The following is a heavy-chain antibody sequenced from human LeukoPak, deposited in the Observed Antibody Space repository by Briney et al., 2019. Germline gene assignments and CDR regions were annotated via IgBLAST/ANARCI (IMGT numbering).Heavy chain of an antibody. CDR2: ISSDSKNE. Sequence: GRSLRLFCAASGFTFNTYPIHWGRQAPGKGLEWVTVISSDSKNEYYADSVKGRFTISRDNSKNTLYLQMNSLRPEDTAVYYCARGGSGWYFDNWGQGTLVTVSS. D-gene: IGHD6-19*01. CDR1: GFTFNTYP. V-gene: IGHV3-30*04. J-gene: IGHJ4*02. CDR3: ARGGSGWYFDN.